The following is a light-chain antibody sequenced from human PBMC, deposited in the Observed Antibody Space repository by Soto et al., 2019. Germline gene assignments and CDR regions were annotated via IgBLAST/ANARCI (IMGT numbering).Light chain of an antibody. CDR2: AAS. CDR1: QSISSY. CDR3: QQLNSYPL. Sequence: DIQMTQSPSSLSASVGDRVTITCRASQSISSYLNWYRQKPGKAPKLLIYAASTLQSGVPSRFSGSGSGTDFTLTISSLQPEDFATYYCQQLNSYPLFGGGTKVDIK. V-gene: IGKV1-9*01. J-gene: IGKJ4*01.